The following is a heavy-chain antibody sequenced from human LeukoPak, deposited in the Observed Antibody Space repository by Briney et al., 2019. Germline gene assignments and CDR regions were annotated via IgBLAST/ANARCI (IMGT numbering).Heavy chain of an antibody. V-gene: IGHV4-38-2*01. CDR3: ARVQLLWFGEFTKTPNWFDP. CDR1: GYSISSGYY. D-gene: IGHD3-10*01. CDR2: IYHSGST. Sequence: PSETLSLTCAVSGYSISSGYYWGWIRQPPGKGLEWIGSIYHSGSTYYNPSLKSRVTISVDVSKNQFSLKLSSVTAADTAVYYCARVQLLWFGEFTKTPNWFDPWGQGTLVTVSS. J-gene: IGHJ5*02.